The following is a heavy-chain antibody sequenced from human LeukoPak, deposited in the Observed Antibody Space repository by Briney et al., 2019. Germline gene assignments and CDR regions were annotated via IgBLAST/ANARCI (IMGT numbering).Heavy chain of an antibody. Sequence: GGSLRLSCAASGFTFSSYGMHWVRQAPGKGLEWVAVIWYDGSNKYYADSVKGRFTISRDNSKNTLYLQMNSLRAEDTAVYYCAKLGGKIAARTYYFDYWGQGTLVTVSS. D-gene: IGHD6-6*01. CDR3: AKLGGKIAARTYYFDY. CDR1: GFTFSSYG. V-gene: IGHV3-33*06. J-gene: IGHJ4*02. CDR2: IWYDGSNK.